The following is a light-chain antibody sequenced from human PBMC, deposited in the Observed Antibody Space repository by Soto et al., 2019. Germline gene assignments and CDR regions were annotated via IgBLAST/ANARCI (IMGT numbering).Light chain of an antibody. V-gene: IGLV2-14*01. CDR2: EVT. Sequence: QSALTQPASVSGSPGRSITISCTGTSSDVGGYNYVSWYQQHPGKAPKLIIYEVTNRPSGVSNRFSGSKSGNTASLTISGLQAEDEADYYCNSYTTTNSWVFGGGTQLTVL. J-gene: IGLJ3*02. CDR3: NSYTTTNSWV. CDR1: SSDVGGYNY.